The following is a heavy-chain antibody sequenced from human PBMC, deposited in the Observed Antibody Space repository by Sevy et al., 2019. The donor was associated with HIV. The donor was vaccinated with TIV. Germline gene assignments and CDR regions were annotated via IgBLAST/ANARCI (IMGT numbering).Heavy chain of an antibody. CDR1: GFTFSSYG. CDR3: ARSSGYGHSDAFDI. V-gene: IGHV3-33*01. Sequence: GGSLRLSCAASGFTFSSYGMHWVRQAPGKGLEWVAVIWYDGSNKYYADSVKGRFTISRDNSKNTLYLQMNSLRAEDTAVYYCARSSGYGHSDAFDIRGQGTMVTVSS. J-gene: IGHJ3*02. CDR2: IWYDGSNK. D-gene: IGHD4-17*01.